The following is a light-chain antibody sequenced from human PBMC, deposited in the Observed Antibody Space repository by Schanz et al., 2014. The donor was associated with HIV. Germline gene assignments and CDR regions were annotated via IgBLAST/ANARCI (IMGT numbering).Light chain of an antibody. Sequence: DIQMTQSPSSLSASVGARVTITCQASQDISNYLNWYQPKPGKAPKLLIYDASNLETGVPSRFSGSGSGTHFTLTISGLQPEDFATYYCQQLGTFGGGTKVDIK. V-gene: IGKV1-33*01. J-gene: IGKJ4*01. CDR2: DAS. CDR1: QDISNY. CDR3: QQLGT.